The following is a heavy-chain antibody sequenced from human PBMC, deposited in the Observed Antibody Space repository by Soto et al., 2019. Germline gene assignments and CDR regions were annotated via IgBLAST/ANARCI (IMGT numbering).Heavy chain of an antibody. CDR3: ARDPSKGIAAIGRFDP. Sequence: GGSLRLSCAASGFTFSSYAMHWVRQAPGKGLEWVAVISYDGSNKYYADSVKGRFTISRDNSKNTLYLQMNSLRAEDTAVYYCARDPSKGIAAIGRFDPWGQGTLVTVSS. CDR2: ISYDGSNK. CDR1: GFTFSSYA. V-gene: IGHV3-30-3*01. D-gene: IGHD6-13*01. J-gene: IGHJ5*02.